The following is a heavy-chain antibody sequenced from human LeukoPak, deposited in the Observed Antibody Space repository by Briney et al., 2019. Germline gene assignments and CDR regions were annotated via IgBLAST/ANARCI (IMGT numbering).Heavy chain of an antibody. J-gene: IGHJ4*02. CDR1: GGSISSGGYS. Sequence: SETLSLTCAVSGGSISSGGYSWSWIRQPPGKGLEWIGYIYHSGSTYYNPSLKSRVTISVDRSKNQFSLKLSSVTAADTAVYYCARGRPHDYGDYGTGYYFDYWGQGTLVTVSS. D-gene: IGHD4-17*01. CDR2: IYHSGST. V-gene: IGHV4-30-2*01. CDR3: ARGRPHDYGDYGTGYYFDY.